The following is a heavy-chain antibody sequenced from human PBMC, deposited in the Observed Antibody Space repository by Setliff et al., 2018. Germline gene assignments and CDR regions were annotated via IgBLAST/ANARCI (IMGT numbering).Heavy chain of an antibody. CDR2: ISGSGGST. D-gene: IGHD2-2*01. J-gene: IGHJ2*01. CDR3: AKRVRSYCSSTSCSSSLWYFDL. CDR1: GFTFSSYA. V-gene: IGHV3-23*01. Sequence: GGSLRLSCAASGFTFSSYAMSWVRQAPGKGLEWVSAISGSGGSTYYADSVKGRFTISRDNSKNTLYLQMNSLRAEDTAVYYCAKRVRSYCSSTSCSSSLWYFDLWGRGTLVTV.